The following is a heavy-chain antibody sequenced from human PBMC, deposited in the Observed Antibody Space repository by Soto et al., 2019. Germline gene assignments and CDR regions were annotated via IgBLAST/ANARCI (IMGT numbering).Heavy chain of an antibody. V-gene: IGHV1-18*01. CDR1: GYTFTSYG. J-gene: IGHJ6*02. D-gene: IGHD2-8*01. CDR2: ISAYNGNT. CDR3: ARVGWCTNGVCNDGMDV. Sequence: ASVKVSCKASGYTFTSYGISWVRQAPGQGLEWMGWISAYNGNTNYAQKLQGRVTMTTDTSTSTAYMELRSLRSDDTAVYYCARVGWCTNGVCNDGMDVWGQGTTVTVSS.